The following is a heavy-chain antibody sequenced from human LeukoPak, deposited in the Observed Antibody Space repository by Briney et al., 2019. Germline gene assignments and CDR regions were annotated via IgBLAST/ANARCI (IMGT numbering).Heavy chain of an antibody. CDR3: AKDRWIDY. J-gene: IGHJ4*02. CDR2: ISSNGGKT. V-gene: IGHV3-64D*09. CDR1: GFTFSAYT. Sequence: GGSLRLSCSVSGFTFSAYTMHWVRLAPGRGLQYVSSISSNGGKTYYADSVKGRFTISRDNSKNTLFLQMSSLRLEDTAVYYCAKDRWIDYWGQGVLVTVSS. D-gene: IGHD5-24*01.